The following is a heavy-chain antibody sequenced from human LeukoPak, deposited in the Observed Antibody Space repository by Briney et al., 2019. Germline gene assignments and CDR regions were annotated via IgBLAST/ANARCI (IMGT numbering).Heavy chain of an antibody. V-gene: IGHV1-2*02. CDR2: INPNSGGT. CDR3: ARVGDSSGYFPY. Sequence: GASVKVSCKASGYTFTSYGISWVRQAPGQGLEWMGWINPNSGGTNYAQKFQGRVTMTRDTSISTAYMELSRLRSDDTAVYYCARVGDSSGYFPYWGQGTLVTVSS. D-gene: IGHD3-22*01. J-gene: IGHJ4*02. CDR1: GYTFTSYG.